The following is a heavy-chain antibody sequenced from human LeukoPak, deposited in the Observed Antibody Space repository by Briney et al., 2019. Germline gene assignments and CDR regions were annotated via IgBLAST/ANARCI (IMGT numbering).Heavy chain of an antibody. CDR1: GFTFSSYW. D-gene: IGHD3-22*01. CDR3: ARGRFDYYDSSGYYRPREYYSYYYYMDV. V-gene: IGHV3-7*01. J-gene: IGHJ6*03. CDR2: IKQDGSEK. Sequence: PGGSLRLSCAASGFTFSSYWMSWVRQAPGKGLEWVANIKQDGSEKYYVDSVKGRFTISRDNAKNSLYLQMNSLRAEDTAVYYCARGRFDYYDSSGYYRPREYYSYYYYMDVWGKGTTVTISS.